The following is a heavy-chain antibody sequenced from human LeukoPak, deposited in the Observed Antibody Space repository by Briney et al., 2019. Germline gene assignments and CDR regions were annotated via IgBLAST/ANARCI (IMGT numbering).Heavy chain of an antibody. V-gene: IGHV3-30*09. D-gene: IGHD5-12*01. CDR2: ISSDGNSK. J-gene: IGHJ4*02. CDR3: VSPTADYPCLHYFDS. Sequence: PGGSLRLSCAPSGFSVSSYSIHWVRQAPGKGLEWVAVISSDGNSKNFALSVKGRFAISRDNSKNTLFLQMNNLRSEDTALYYCVSPTADYPCLHYFDSWGQGTLVTVSS. CDR1: GFSVSSYS.